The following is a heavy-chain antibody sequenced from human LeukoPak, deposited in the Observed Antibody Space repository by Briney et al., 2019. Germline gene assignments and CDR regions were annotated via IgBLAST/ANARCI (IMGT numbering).Heavy chain of an antibody. Sequence: SETLSLTCALYGGSFSGYHWTWIRQPPGKGLEWIGEITHTGNTNYNPSLKSRVTISADTSKTQFSLKLSSVTAADTAVYYCARGNLAVVAAANRAHSYMDVWAKGTTVTVSS. D-gene: IGHD2-2*01. J-gene: IGHJ6*03. CDR3: ARGNLAVVAAANRAHSYMDV. CDR2: ITHTGNT. CDR1: GGSFSGYH. V-gene: IGHV4-34*01.